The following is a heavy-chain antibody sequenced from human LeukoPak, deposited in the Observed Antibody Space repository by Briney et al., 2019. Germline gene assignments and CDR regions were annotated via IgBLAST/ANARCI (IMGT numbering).Heavy chain of an antibody. D-gene: IGHD3-22*01. Sequence: GRSLRLSCAASGFTFDDYAMHWVRQAPGKGLEWVSGISWNSGSIGYADPVKGRFTISRDNAKNSLYLQMNSLRAEDTALYYCAKDSYYDSSGYLDYWGQGTLVTVSS. CDR3: AKDSYYDSSGYLDY. CDR1: GFTFDDYA. V-gene: IGHV3-9*01. J-gene: IGHJ4*02. CDR2: ISWNSGSI.